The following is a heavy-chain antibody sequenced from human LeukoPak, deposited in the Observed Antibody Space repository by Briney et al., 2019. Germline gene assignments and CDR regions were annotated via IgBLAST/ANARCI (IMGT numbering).Heavy chain of an antibody. V-gene: IGHV1-2*02. CDR2: INPNSGGT. CDR3: ARDQARSQYYYDSSGYYLVGAFDI. D-gene: IGHD3-22*01. Sequence: ASVKVSCKASGYTFTGYYMHWVRQAPGQGLEWMGWINPNSGGTNYAQKFQGRVTMTRDTSISTAYMELSRLRSDDTAVYYCARDQARSQYYYDSSGYYLVGAFDIWGQGTMVTVSS. J-gene: IGHJ3*02. CDR1: GYTFTGYY.